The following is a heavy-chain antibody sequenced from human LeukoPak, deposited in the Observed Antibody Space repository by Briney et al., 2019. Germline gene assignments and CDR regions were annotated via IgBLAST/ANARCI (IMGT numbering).Heavy chain of an antibody. J-gene: IGHJ5*02. D-gene: IGHD3-10*01. CDR3: GSTIRGENWFDP. CDR2: IIPILGIA. Sequence: GASVKVSCKASGGTFSSYAISWVRQAPGQGLEWMGRIIPILGIANYAQKLQGRVTITADKSTSTAYMELSSLRSEDTAVYYCGSTIRGENWFDPWGQGTLVTVSS. CDR1: GGTFSSYA. V-gene: IGHV1-69*04.